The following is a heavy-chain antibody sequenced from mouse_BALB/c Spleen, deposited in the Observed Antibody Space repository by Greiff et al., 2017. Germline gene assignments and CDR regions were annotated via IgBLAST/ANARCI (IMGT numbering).Heavy chain of an antibody. CDR3: ARRGYYGSRPYAMDY. CDR1: GYAFSSYW. J-gene: IGHJ4*01. CDR2: IYPGDGDT. Sequence: QVQLKQSGAELVRPGSSVKISCKASGYAFSSYWMNWVKQRPGQGLEWIGQIYPGDGDTNYNEKFKSKATLTVDKSSSTAYMQLSSLTSEDSAVYYCARRGYYGSRPYAMDYWGQGTSVTVSS. V-gene: IGHV1-80*01. D-gene: IGHD1-1*01.